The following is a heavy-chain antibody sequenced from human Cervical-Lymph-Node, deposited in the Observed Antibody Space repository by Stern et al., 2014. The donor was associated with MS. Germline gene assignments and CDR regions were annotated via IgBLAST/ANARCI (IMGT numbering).Heavy chain of an antibody. Sequence: EVKLVESGGGLVKPGGSLRLSCVASGFTFNNAWMSWVRQAPGKGLDWVGRITCKTDRETAEYAAPVKGRFAISRDDSKTILFLQMDSLKTEDTGSYYCPTELAGFSFFFDHWGQGTLVTVSS. CDR1: GFTFNNAW. D-gene: IGHD6-19*01. V-gene: IGHV3-15*01. CDR3: PTELAGFSFFFDH. J-gene: IGHJ4*02. CDR2: ITCKTDRETA.